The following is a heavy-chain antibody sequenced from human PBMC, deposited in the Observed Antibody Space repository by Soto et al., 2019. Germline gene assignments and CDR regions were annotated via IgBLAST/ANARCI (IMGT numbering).Heavy chain of an antibody. J-gene: IGHJ6*02. V-gene: IGHV1-18*01. CDR2: ISAYSANT. CDR3: AIWVDYAGPGSMDV. CDR1: GYTFTTYS. D-gene: IGHD4-17*01. Sequence: ASVKVSCKASGYTFTTYSITWVRQAPGQGLEWMGWISAYSANTNYAQKLQGRVTMTTDTSTSTAYMELRSLRSDDTAVYYCAIWVDYAGPGSMDVSDPGTTVTVS.